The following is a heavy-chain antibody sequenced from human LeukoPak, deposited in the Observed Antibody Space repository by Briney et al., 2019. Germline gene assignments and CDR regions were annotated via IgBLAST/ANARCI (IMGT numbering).Heavy chain of an antibody. CDR3: AKGPHSTGTTHY. D-gene: IGHD1-1*01. Sequence: PGGSLRLSCAASGFTFSSYAMNWVRQAPGKGLEWVSAISGSGGSTYYADSVKGRFTISRDNSKNTLYLQMNSLRAEDTAVYYCAKGPHSTGTTHYWGQGTLVTVSS. J-gene: IGHJ4*02. CDR2: ISGSGGST. CDR1: GFTFSSYA. V-gene: IGHV3-23*01.